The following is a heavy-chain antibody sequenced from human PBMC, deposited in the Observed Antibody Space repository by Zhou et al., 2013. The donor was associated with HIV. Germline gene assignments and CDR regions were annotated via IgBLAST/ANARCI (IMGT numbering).Heavy chain of an antibody. Sequence: QVQLVQSGPEVKNPGSSVQVSCQASGGTFSSSPIAWVRQAPGQGLEWMGWMNPNTANTGHVEKFQGRLTITRDTSIDTVYMELSGLTSEDTALYFCARRGVDCSSGNCYLHFDYWGQGTLVTVSS. CDR1: GGTFSSSP. CDR2: MNPNTANT. V-gene: IGHV1-8*03. D-gene: IGHD2-15*01. J-gene: IGHJ4*02. CDR3: ARRGVDCSSGNCYLHFDY.